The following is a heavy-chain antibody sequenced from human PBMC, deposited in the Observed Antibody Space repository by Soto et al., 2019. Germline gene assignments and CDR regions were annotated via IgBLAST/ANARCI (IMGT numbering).Heavy chain of an antibody. CDR2: INPSGGST. J-gene: IGHJ4*02. CDR3: AREDPTIFRYGYPFDY. V-gene: IGHV1-46*03. Sequence: ASVKVSCKASGYTFTSYYMHWVRQAPGQGLEWMGIINPSGGSTSYAQKFQGRVTMTRDTSTSTVYMELSSLRSEDTAVYYCAREDPTIFRYGYPFDYWGQGTLVTVSS. CDR1: GYTFTSYY. D-gene: IGHD5-18*01.